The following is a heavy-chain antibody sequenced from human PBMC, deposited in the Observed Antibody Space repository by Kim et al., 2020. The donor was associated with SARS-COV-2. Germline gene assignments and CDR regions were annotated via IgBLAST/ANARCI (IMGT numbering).Heavy chain of an antibody. CDR2: IIPIFGTA. J-gene: IGHJ4*02. CDR1: GGTFSSYA. Sequence: SVKVSCKASGGTFSSYAISWVRQAPGQGLEWMGGIIPIFGTANYAQKFQGRVTITADESTSTAYMELSSLRSEDTAVYYCARTAYYYGYGYYFDYWGQGTLVTVSS. D-gene: IGHD3-22*01. CDR3: ARTAYYYGYGYYFDY. V-gene: IGHV1-69*13.